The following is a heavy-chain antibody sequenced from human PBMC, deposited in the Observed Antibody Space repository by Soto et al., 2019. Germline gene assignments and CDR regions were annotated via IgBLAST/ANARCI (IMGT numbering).Heavy chain of an antibody. CDR1: GFTFSTYG. D-gene: IGHD2-2*02. J-gene: IGHJ6*02. CDR3: ARVNLDCASISCYKYDYYGLDV. CDR2: IWSDGSNK. V-gene: IGHV3-33*01. Sequence: GGSLRLSCAASGFTFSTYGMHWVRQPPGKGLEWVAVIWSDGSNKFYADSVKGRFTISRDNSKNKTYLQVNTLRAEDTAVYYCARVNLDCASISCYKYDYYGLDVWGQGTTVTVSS.